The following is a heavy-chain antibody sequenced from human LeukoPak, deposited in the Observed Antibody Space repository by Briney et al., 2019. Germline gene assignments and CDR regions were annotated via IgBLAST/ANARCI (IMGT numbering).Heavy chain of an antibody. Sequence: GGSLRLSCAASGFTFSSYWMSWVRQAPGKGLEWVANIKQDGSEKNYVDSVKGRFTISRDNSKNTLYLQMNSLRAEDTAVYYCARDMEDYYGSGSYLAYWGQGTLVTVSS. V-gene: IGHV3-7*01. D-gene: IGHD3-10*01. J-gene: IGHJ4*02. CDR1: GFTFSSYW. CDR2: IKQDGSEK. CDR3: ARDMEDYYGSGSYLAY.